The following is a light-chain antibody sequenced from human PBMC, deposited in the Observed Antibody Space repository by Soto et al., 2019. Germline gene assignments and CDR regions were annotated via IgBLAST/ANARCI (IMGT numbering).Light chain of an antibody. V-gene: IGLV2-14*01. CDR1: SSDVGGYNY. CDR2: ALS. CDR3: SSYTSSSRYV. J-gene: IGLJ1*01. Sequence: QSVLTQPASVSGSPGQSITISCTGTSSDVGGYNYVSWYQQHPGKAPKLMIYALSNRPSGVSTRFSGSKSGNTASLTISGLQAEDEADYYCSSYTSSSRYVFGTGTKVTVL.